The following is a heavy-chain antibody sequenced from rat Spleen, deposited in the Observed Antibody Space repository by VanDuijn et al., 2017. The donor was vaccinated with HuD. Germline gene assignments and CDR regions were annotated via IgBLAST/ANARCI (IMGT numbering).Heavy chain of an antibody. CDR3: ARRLPFDY. J-gene: IGHJ2*01. CDR2: LSYDGTTT. CDR1: GFTFSNYG. V-gene: IGHV5-29*01. Sequence: EVQLVESGGGLVQPGRSLKLSCAASGFTFSNYGMAWVRQAPTKGLEWVATLSYDGTTTYYRDSVKGRFTISRDVAKSTLYLQMDSLRSEDTATYYCARRLPFDYWGQGVMVTVSS.